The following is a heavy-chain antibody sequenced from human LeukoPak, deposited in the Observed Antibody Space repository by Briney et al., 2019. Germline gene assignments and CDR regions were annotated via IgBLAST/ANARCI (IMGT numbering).Heavy chain of an antibody. J-gene: IGHJ4*02. Sequence: SETLSLTCTVSGGSISSYYWSWIRQPPGKGLEWIGYIYYSGSTNYNPSLKSRVTISVDTSKNQFSLKLSSVTAADTAVYYCARVDDSSGYYPLDYWGQGTLVTVSS. D-gene: IGHD3-22*01. CDR1: GGSISSYY. CDR3: ARVDDSSGYYPLDY. CDR2: IYYSGST. V-gene: IGHV4-59*01.